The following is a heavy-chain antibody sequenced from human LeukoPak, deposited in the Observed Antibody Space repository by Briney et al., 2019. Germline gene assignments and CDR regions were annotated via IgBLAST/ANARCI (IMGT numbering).Heavy chain of an antibody. CDR1: GFTFSSYS. J-gene: IGHJ6*03. CDR2: ISSSSSYI. Sequence: GGSLRLPCAASGFTFSSYSMNWVRQAPGKGLEWVSSISSSSSYIYYADSVKGRFTISRDNAKNSLYLQMNSLRAEDTAVYYCARDSAKVTFYYYYYMDVWGKGTTVTVSS. D-gene: IGHD3-16*01. V-gene: IGHV3-21*01. CDR3: ARDSAKVTFYYYYYMDV.